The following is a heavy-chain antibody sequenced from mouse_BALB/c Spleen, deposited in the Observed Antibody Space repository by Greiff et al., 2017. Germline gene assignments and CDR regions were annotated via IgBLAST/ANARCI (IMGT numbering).Heavy chain of an antibody. CDR3: ARFTTVVGIDY. CDR1: GYTFTSYW. V-gene: IGHV1-87*01. J-gene: IGHJ2*01. D-gene: IGHD1-1*01. Sequence: QVQLKESGAELARPGASVKLSCKASGYTFTSYWMQWVKQRPGQGLEWIGAIYPGDGDTRYTQKFKGKATLTADKSSSTAYMQLSSLASEDSAVYYCARFTTVVGIDYWGQGTTLTVSS. CDR2: IYPGDGDT.